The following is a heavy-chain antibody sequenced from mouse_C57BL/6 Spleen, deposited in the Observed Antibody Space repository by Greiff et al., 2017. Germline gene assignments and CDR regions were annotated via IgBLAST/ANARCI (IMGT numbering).Heavy chain of an antibody. CDR2: INPSNGGT. CDR3: ASEGGYYWYFDV. D-gene: IGHD1-1*02. CDR1: GYTFTSYW. Sequence: QVQLQQPGTELVKPGASVKLSCKASGYTFTSYWMHWVQQSPGQGLEWIGNINPSNGGTNYNEKFKSKATLTVDKSTSTAYMQRSSLTSEDSAVYYCASEGGYYWYFDVWGTGTTVTVSS. V-gene: IGHV1-53*01. J-gene: IGHJ1*03.